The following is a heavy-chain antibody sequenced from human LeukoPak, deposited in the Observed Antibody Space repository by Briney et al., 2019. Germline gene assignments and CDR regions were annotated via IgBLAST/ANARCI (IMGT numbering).Heavy chain of an antibody. V-gene: IGHV4-39*01. J-gene: IGHJ5*02. Sequence: SETLSLTCTVSGVSISSTSYCWGWIRQPPGKGPEWIGSIYYSGRSYCNPSLKSRVTISVDTPKSQFSLKLSSVTAADTAVYYCAQSLGASTWFGNWFDPWGQGTLVTVSS. CDR3: AQSLGASTWFGNWFDP. CDR1: GVSISSTSYC. CDR2: IYYSGRS. D-gene: IGHD3-10*01.